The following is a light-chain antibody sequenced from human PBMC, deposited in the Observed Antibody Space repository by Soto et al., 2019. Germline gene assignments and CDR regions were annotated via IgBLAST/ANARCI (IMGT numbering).Light chain of an antibody. CDR1: QCLLYSTGYNY. V-gene: IGKV2-28*01. CDR3: TQVLHPPLP. CDR2: LGS. Sequence: DSVSSQFKIKLPVTHGEPASISCRSRQCLLYSTGYNYLDWYLQKPGQSPQLLMYLGSNRAPGVPDRFSGSGSGTDFTLKISRVEAEDVRVYYCTQVLHPPLPFGGRT. J-gene: IGKJ4*01.